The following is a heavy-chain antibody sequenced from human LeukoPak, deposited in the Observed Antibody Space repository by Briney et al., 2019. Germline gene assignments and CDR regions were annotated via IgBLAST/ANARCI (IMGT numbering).Heavy chain of an antibody. Sequence: KPSETLSLTCTVSGGSISNYYWSCIRQPPGKGLECIGYIYFRESTDYNPSLKSRVTISVDTSKNQFSLKLTSVTVADTAVYYCARGSVATKVDIWGQGTMVTVSS. CDR2: IYFREST. CDR3: ARGSVATKVDI. CDR1: GGSISNYY. D-gene: IGHD1-1*01. J-gene: IGHJ3*02. V-gene: IGHV4-59*01.